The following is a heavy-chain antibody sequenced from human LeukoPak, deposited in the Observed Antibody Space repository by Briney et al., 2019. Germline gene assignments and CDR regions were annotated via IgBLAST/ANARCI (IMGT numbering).Heavy chain of an antibody. CDR2: IYYSGST. CDR3: ARRPPWWQDPGIAVDI. CDR1: GDSINYSRYY. J-gene: IGHJ3*02. V-gene: IGHV4-39*01. D-gene: IGHD2-15*01. Sequence: SETLSLTCAVSGDSINYSRYYWGWIRQAPGKGLEWLGLIYYSGSTSYNPSLKGRITMSVDTSKNQFSLKLMSVTAADSAVHYCARRPPWWQDPGIAVDIWSQGTMVTVSS.